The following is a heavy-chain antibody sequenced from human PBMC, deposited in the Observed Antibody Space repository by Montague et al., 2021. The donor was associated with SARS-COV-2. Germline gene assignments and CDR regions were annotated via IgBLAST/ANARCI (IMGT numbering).Heavy chain of an antibody. CDR2: IYYTGST. D-gene: IGHD3-22*01. J-gene: IGHJ3*02. Sequence: TLSLTCTVSGGSISSGGYYWSWIRRHPGKGLEWIGYIYYTGSTHYXPSLKSRVTISKETSKNHFSLNLSSVTAADSAVYYCARDSGYYDSNGYSYDAFDIWGQGTKVTVSS. CDR1: GGSISSGGYY. V-gene: IGHV4-31*03. CDR3: ARDSGYYDSNGYSYDAFDI.